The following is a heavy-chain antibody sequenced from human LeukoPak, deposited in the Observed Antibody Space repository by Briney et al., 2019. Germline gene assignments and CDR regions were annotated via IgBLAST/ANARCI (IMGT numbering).Heavy chain of an antibody. CDR1: GFTFSDYY. D-gene: IGHD6-6*01. V-gene: IGHV3-11*04. Sequence: GGSLRLSCAASGFTFSDYYMSWIRQAPGKGLEWVSYISSRSATIYYADSVKGRFTISRDNAKNSLYLQMNSLRAEDTAVYYCARGSSSSPPTFDYWGQGTLVTVSS. J-gene: IGHJ4*02. CDR3: ARGSSSSPPTFDY. CDR2: ISSRSATI.